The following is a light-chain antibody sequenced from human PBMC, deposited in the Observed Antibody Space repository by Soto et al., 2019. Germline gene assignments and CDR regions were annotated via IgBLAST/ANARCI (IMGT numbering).Light chain of an antibody. CDR1: SSDVGGYKY. CDR3: SSYTIFSTYV. V-gene: IGLV2-14*01. J-gene: IGLJ1*01. CDR2: EVT. Sequence: QSVLTQPASVSGSPGQSITISCTGTSSDVGGYKYVSWYQQHPGKAPKLMIYEVTNRPSGVSNRFSGSKSGNTASLTISGLQAEDEADYYCSSYTIFSTYVFGTGTKVTVL.